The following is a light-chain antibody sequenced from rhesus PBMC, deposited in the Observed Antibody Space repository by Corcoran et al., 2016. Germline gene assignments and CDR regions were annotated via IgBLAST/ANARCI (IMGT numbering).Light chain of an antibody. V-gene: IGKV3-42*03. Sequence: EIVLTQSPATLSLSPGERATLSRRASQRVSSSLAWYQQKPWKAPRLLIYGASSRATGIPDRFSGSGSGTDFTLTISSLEPEDFAVYYCQQYSNWPFTFGPGTKLDIK. CDR1: QRVSSS. CDR2: GAS. CDR3: QQYSNWPFT. J-gene: IGKJ3*01.